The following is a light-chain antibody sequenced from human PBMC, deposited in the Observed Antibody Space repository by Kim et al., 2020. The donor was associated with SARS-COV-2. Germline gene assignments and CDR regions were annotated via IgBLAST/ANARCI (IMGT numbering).Light chain of an antibody. J-gene: IGKJ1*01. Sequence: VSPGERATLSCRASQSVNSNLAWYRHKPGQAPRLLIHDVSTRASGVPDRFSGSGSGTDFTLTISRLEPEDFAVYYCQQYNISPWTFGPGTKVDIK. CDR3: QQYNISPWT. V-gene: IGKV3D-15*02. CDR2: DVS. CDR1: QSVNSN.